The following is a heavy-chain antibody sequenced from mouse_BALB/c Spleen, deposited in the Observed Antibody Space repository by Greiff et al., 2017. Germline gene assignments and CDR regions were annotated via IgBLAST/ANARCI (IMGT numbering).Heavy chain of an antibody. Sequence: VQLQQSGPGLVQPSQSLSITCTVSGFSLTSYGVHWVRQPPGKGLEWLGVIWAGGSTNYNSALMSRLSISKDNSKSQVFLKMNSLQTDDTAMYYCARDRGKDYGEYYFDYWGQGTTLTVSS. CDR3: ARDRGKDYGEYYFDY. V-gene: IGHV2-9*02. CDR1: GFSLTSYG. D-gene: IGHD2-4*01. CDR2: IWAGGST. J-gene: IGHJ2*01.